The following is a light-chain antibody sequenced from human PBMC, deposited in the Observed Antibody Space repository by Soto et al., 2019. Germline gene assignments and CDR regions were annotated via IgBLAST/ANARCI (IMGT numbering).Light chain of an antibody. V-gene: IGLV1-47*01. CDR1: SSNIGSNY. J-gene: IGLJ3*02. CDR2: RNN. CDR3: AAWDDSLSGSWV. Sequence: QAVVTQPPSASGTPGQRVTISCSGSSSNIGSNYVYWYQQLPGTAPKLLIYRNNQRPSGVPDRFSGSKSSTSASLAISGLRSEDEADYYCAAWDDSLSGSWVFGGGTKLTVL.